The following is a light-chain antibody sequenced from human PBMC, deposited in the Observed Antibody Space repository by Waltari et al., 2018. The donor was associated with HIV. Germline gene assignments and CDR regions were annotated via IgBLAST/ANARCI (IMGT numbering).Light chain of an antibody. V-gene: IGLV2-23*02. CDR2: EVN. Sequence: QSALTQPASVSGSPGKSITISCTGTSSDVGGYNLVSWYQQHPGKAPELMIDEVNMRPSGVSNRFSGSKSGNTASLTISGLQAEDADDYYCCAYEGSTTYGIFGGGTKLTVL. CDR1: SSDVGGYNL. J-gene: IGLJ2*01. CDR3: CAYEGSTTYGI.